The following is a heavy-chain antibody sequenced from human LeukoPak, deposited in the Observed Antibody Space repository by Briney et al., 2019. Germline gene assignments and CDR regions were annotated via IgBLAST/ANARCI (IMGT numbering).Heavy chain of an antibody. D-gene: IGHD3-10*01. CDR1: GGTVSSYA. CDR2: VIPIFGIA. J-gene: IGHJ5*02. Sequence: ASVKVSCKASGGTVSSYAISWVRQAPGQGLEWMGRVIPIFGIANYAQKFQGRVTITADKSTSTAYMELSSLRSEDTAVYYCAREWFGELSGGGWFAPGGQGTLVTVSS. V-gene: IGHV1-69*04. CDR3: AREWFGELSGGGWFAP.